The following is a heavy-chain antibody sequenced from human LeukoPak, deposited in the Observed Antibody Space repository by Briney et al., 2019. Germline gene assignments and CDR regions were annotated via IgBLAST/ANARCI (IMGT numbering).Heavy chain of an antibody. CDR3: ARGLAYCGGDCYRAFDI. CDR1: GFSFSTYT. CDR2: ISSSSSRI. D-gene: IGHD2-21*02. V-gene: IGHV3-48*02. Sequence: PGGSLRLSCAASGFSFSTYTMSWVRQAPGKGLEWVSYISSSSSRIWYADSVKGRFTISRDNAKNSLYLQMNSLRDEDTAVYYCARGLAYCGGDCYRAFDIWGQGTMVTVSS. J-gene: IGHJ3*02.